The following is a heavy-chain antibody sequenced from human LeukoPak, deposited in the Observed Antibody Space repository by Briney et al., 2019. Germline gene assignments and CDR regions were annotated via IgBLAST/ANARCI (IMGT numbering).Heavy chain of an antibody. CDR3: ARVRWWQLAVFDY. D-gene: IGHD2-15*01. V-gene: IGHV4-59*12. Sequence: SETLSLTCTVSGGSISSYYWSWIRQPPGKGLEWIGYIYYSGSTNYNPSLKSRVTISVDTSKNQFSLKLSSVTAADTAVYYCARVRWWQLAVFDYWGQGTLVTVSS. J-gene: IGHJ4*02. CDR2: IYYSGST. CDR1: GGSISSYY.